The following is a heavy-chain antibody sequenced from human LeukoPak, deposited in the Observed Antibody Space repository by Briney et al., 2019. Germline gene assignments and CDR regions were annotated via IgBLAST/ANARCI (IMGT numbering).Heavy chain of an antibody. CDR3: ATLDIVVVPAAIKFDY. Sequence: SVKVSCKASGGTFSSYAISWVRQAPGQGLEWMGRITPILGIANYAQKFQGRVTITADESTSTAYMELSRLRSDDTAVYYCATLDIVVVPAAIKFDYWGQGTLVTVSS. V-gene: IGHV1-69*04. CDR2: ITPILGIA. J-gene: IGHJ4*02. D-gene: IGHD2-2*02. CDR1: GGTFSSYA.